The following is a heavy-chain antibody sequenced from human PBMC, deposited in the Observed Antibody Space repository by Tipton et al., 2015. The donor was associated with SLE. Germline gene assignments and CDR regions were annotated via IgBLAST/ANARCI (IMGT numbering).Heavy chain of an antibody. Sequence: LRLSCAVYGGSFSGYYWSWIRQPPGKGLEWIGYIYYSGSTYYNPSLKCRVTISVDTSKNQFSLKLSSVTAADTAVYYCAREATVTTHFDYWGQGTLVTVSS. CDR3: AREATVTTHFDY. J-gene: IGHJ4*02. V-gene: IGHV4-59*12. CDR2: IYYSGST. D-gene: IGHD4-17*01. CDR1: GGSFSGYY.